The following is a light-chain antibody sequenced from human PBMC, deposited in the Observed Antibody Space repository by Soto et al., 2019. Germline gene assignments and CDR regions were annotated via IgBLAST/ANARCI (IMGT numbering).Light chain of an antibody. CDR1: QSVTYDQ. Sequence: EIVLTQSPDTLSLSPGERATLSCRASQSVTYDQLAWYRQTPGQAPRLLIYGASSRAAGIPDRFSGSGSGTDFTLTISRLEPEDFVVYHCQQYGDLPPTFGQGTMVDIK. CDR3: QQYGDLPPT. J-gene: IGKJ1*01. V-gene: IGKV3-20*01. CDR2: GAS.